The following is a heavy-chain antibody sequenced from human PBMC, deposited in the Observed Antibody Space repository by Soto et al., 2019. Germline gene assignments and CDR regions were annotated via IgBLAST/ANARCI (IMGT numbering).Heavy chain of an antibody. CDR3: AKVGVTGQHYFDF. CDR2: ISYDGSIK. D-gene: IGHD2-21*02. J-gene: IGHJ4*02. Sequence: GGSLRLSCAASGFTFSYYAMSWVRQAPGKGLEWVAVISYDGSIKYYADSVKGRFTISRDNSKNTLYLQMDSLRAEDTAVYYCAKVGVTGQHYFDFWGQGTLVTVSS. V-gene: IGHV3-30*18. CDR1: GFTFSYYA.